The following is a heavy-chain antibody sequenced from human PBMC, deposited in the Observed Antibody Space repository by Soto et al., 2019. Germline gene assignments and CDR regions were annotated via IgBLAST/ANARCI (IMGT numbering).Heavy chain of an antibody. D-gene: IGHD3-10*01. CDR3: TKSQGPVGTVTRDTGPYSSFYCDR. J-gene: IGHJ4*02. CDR2: VGGGGGTT. V-gene: IGHV3-23*01. Sequence: GGSLRLSCTASGFSFSSYAMSWVRQAPGGGLEWVSFVGGGGGTTFSADSVKGRFTISRDNSKNTVYLQMSSLRPEDTAIYYCTKSQGPVGTVTRDTGPYSSFYCDRWGQGTQVTVSS. CDR1: GFSFSSYA.